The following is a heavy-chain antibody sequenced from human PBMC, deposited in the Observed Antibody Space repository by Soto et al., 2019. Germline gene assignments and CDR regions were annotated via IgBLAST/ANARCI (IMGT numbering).Heavy chain of an antibody. CDR2: VNPIVSMS. CDR1: GDTFSFYT. J-gene: IGHJ4*02. V-gene: IGHV1-69*02. Sequence: QVQLVQSGAEVRKPGSSVKVSCKASGDTFSFYTINWVRQAPGLGLEWMGRVNPIVSMSNYAQKFQGRVTITADKSTHTAYLQQTNLRSEDTDIYYCAASYGSGYRAFDYWGQGPLVTVSS. CDR3: AASYGSGYRAFDY. D-gene: IGHD3-10*01.